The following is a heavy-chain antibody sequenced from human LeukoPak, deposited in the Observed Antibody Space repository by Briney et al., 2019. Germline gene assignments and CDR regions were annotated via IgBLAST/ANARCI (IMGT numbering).Heavy chain of an antibody. CDR1: GXTLSSYS. Sequence: PGGSLRLSCVVSGXTLSSYSMNWVRQAPGKGLEWVSSISSSSSYTFYADSVKGRFTISRDNAKNSLYLQMNSLRVEDTAVYYCARETYWGQGTHVTVSS. CDR2: ISSSSSYT. V-gene: IGHV3-21*01. J-gene: IGHJ4*02. CDR3: ARETY.